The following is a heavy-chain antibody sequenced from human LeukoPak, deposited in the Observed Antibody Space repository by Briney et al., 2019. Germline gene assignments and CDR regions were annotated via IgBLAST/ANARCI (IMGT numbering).Heavy chain of an antibody. J-gene: IGHJ4*02. CDR2: IWCDGSDK. CDR3: ARVAPYSSGWYSFDY. Sequence: GRSLRLSCAASGFTFSSYGMHWVRQAPGTGLEWVAVIWCDGSDKYYADSVKGRFTISRDNSENTLYLQMSSLRVEDTAVYYCARVAPYSSGWYSFDYWGQGTLVTVSS. CDR1: GFTFSSYG. V-gene: IGHV3-33*01. D-gene: IGHD6-19*01.